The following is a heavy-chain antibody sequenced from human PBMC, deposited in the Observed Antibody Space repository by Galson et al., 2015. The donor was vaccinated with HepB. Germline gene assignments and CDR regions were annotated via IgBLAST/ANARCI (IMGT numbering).Heavy chain of an antibody. CDR2: ISGSGGST. V-gene: IGHV3-23*01. CDR1: GFTFSSYA. J-gene: IGHJ4*02. CDR3: AKDLFLGYCSSTSCYTGGY. Sequence: SLRLSCAASGFTFSSYAMSWVRQAPGKGLEWVSAISGSGGSTYYADSVKGRFTISRDNSKNTLYLQMSSLRAEDTAVYYCAKDLFLGYCSSTSCYTGGYWGQGTLVTVSS. D-gene: IGHD2-2*02.